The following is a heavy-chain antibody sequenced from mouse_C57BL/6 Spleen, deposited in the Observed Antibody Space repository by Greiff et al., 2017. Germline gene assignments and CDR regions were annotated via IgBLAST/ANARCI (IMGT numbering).Heavy chain of an antibody. V-gene: IGHV1-9*01. J-gene: IGHJ2*01. CDR2: ILPGSGST. CDR3: ARGYWDGGYFAY. D-gene: IGHD4-1*01. Sequence: QVQLQQSGAELMKPGASVKLSCKATGYTFTGYWIEWVKQRPGHGLEWIGEILPGSGSTNYNEKFKGKATFTADKSSNTAYMQLSSLTTEDSAIYYCARGYWDGGYFAYWGQGTPRTVSA. CDR1: GYTFTGYW.